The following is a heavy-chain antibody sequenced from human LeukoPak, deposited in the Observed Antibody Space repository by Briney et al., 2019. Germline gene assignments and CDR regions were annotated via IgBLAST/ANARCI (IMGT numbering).Heavy chain of an antibody. CDR3: AKDGFDWLLYMGYYGMDV. V-gene: IGHV3-30*18. J-gene: IGHJ6*02. CDR2: ISYDGSNK. D-gene: IGHD3-9*01. CDR1: GFTFSSYG. Sequence: PGGSLRLSCAASGFTFSSYGMHWVRQAPGKGLEWVAVISYDGSNKFYADSVKGRFTISRDNSKNTLYLQMNSLRAEDTAVYHCAKDGFDWLLYMGYYGMDVWGQGTTVTVSS.